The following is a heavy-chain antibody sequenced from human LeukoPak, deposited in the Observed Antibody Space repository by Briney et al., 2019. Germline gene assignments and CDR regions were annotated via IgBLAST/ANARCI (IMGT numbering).Heavy chain of an antibody. CDR1: GYTFTSYD. D-gene: IGHD6-13*01. J-gene: IGHJ5*02. CDR3: ARGRRQQGYVFDP. Sequence: GASVKVSCKASGYTFTSYDINWVRQATGQGLEWMGWMNPNSGNTGYAQKFQGRVTMTRNTSISTAYRELSSLRSEDTAAYYCARGRRQQGYVFDPWGQGTLVTVSS. CDR2: MNPNSGNT. V-gene: IGHV1-8*01.